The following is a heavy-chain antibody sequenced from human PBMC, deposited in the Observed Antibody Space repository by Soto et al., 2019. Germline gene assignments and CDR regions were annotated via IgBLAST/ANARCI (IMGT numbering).Heavy chain of an antibody. D-gene: IGHD3-9*01. J-gene: IGHJ4*02. CDR3: ARLEGLATISYYFDF. CDR2: IYFRGNT. CDR1: GDSINSDKYY. Sequence: QLQLQESGPGLVKPSETLSLTCSVSGDSINSDKYYWGWIRQPPGKGLEWIGSIYFRGNTYYNPSLQTRGTISLDKSKSQFSLKLISVTAADSAVYFCARLEGLATISYYFDFWGQGALVTVSS. V-gene: IGHV4-39*01.